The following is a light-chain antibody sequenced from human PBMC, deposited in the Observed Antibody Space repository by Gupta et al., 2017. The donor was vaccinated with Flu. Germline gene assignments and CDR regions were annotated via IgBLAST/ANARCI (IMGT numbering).Light chain of an antibody. CDR1: SSNIGAGYD. V-gene: IGLV1-40*01. CDR3: QSYDSSLSGHYV. J-gene: IGLJ1*01. Sequence: QSVLTQPPSVSGAPGQRVTISCTGSSSNIGAGYDVHWYQQLPGTASKLLIYGNSNRPSGVPDRFSGSKSGTSASLAITGLQAEDEADYYCQSYDSSLSGHYVFGTGTKVTVL. CDR2: GNS.